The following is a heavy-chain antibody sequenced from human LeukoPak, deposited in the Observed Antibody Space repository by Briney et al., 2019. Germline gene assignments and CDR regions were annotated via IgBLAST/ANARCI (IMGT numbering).Heavy chain of an antibody. J-gene: IGHJ4*02. CDR3: ARASWELPMTADY. D-gene: IGHD1-26*01. CDR2: ISSSSSTI. Sequence: GGSLRLSCAASGFTFSSYSMNWVRQAPGKGLEWVSYISSSSSTIYYADSVKGRFTISRDNAKNSLYLQMNSLRAEDTAVYYCARASWELPMTADYWGQGTLVTVSS. CDR1: GFTFSSYS. V-gene: IGHV3-48*04.